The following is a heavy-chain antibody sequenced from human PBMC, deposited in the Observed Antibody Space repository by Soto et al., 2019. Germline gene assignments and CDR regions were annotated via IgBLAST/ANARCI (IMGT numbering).Heavy chain of an antibody. V-gene: IGHV3-23*01. CDR3: AKQRADYGSGADTFYFDS. Sequence: VGSLRLSCTVSGVTFSNYAMNWVRQAPGKGLEWVSSLSGSGGTTYYADSVKGRFIISRDNSKNTLYLLMNSLRAEDTALYYCAKQRADYGSGADTFYFDSWGQGALVTVSS. CDR2: LSGSGGTT. J-gene: IGHJ4*02. D-gene: IGHD3-10*01. CDR1: GVTFSNYA.